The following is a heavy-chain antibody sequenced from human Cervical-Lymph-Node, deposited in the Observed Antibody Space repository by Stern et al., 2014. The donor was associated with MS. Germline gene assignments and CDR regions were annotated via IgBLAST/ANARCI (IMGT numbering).Heavy chain of an antibody. V-gene: IGHV3-74*02. J-gene: IGHJ5*02. CDR1: GFTFSSYY. CDR2: INSDGSST. CDR3: ARSLGMVQNP. Sequence: EDQLVESGGGLVQPGGSLRLSCAASGFTFSSYYMHWVRQAPGKGLVLVSRINSDGSSTIYADSVKGRFTISRDNAKNTLYLQMNSLRAEDTAVYYCARSLGMVQNPWGQGTLVTVSS. D-gene: IGHD4/OR15-4a*01.